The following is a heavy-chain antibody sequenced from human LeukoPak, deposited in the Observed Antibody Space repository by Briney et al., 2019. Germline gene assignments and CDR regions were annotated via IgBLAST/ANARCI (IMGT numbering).Heavy chain of an antibody. CDR3: ARCQAPYWYFDL. CDR2: IYYSGST. Sequence: TSETLSLTCTVSGGSISSGDYYWSWIRQPPGKGLEWIGYIYYSGSTYYNPSLKSRVTIPVDTSKNQFSLKLSSVTAADTAVYYCARCQAPYWYFDLWGRGTLVTVSS. CDR1: GGSISSGDYY. V-gene: IGHV4-30-4*01. D-gene: IGHD5/OR15-5a*01. J-gene: IGHJ2*01.